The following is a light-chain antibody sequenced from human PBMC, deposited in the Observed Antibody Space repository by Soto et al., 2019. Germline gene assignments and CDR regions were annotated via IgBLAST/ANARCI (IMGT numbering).Light chain of an antibody. CDR2: DVT. V-gene: IGLV2-14*03. J-gene: IGLJ1*01. CDR3: SSYTSSSTPDV. CDR1: SSDVGAYNY. Sequence: QSVLTQPASVSGSPGQSITISCTGTSSDVGAYNYVSWYQHHPGKATKLMIYDVTNRPSGVSNRFSGSKSGNTASLIISGLQAEDEADYYCSSYTSSSTPDVFGTGTKVTVL.